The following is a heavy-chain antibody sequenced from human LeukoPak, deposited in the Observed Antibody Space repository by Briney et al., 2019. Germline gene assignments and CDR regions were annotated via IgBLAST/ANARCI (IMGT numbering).Heavy chain of an antibody. V-gene: IGHV3-23*01. Sequence: PGGSLRLSCAASGFTFSSYSMNWVRQAPGKGLEWVSGINSSGGGTYYADSVKGRFTISRDNSKNTLYLQMNSLRGDDTAVYYCAKGGSSWSEIDYWGQGSLVTVSS. D-gene: IGHD6-13*01. CDR1: GFTFSSYS. J-gene: IGHJ4*02. CDR2: INSSGGGT. CDR3: AKGGSSWSEIDY.